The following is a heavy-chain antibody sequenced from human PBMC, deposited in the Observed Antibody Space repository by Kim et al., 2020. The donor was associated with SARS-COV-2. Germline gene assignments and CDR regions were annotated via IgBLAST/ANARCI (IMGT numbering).Heavy chain of an antibody. D-gene: IGHD3-10*01. V-gene: IGHV3-53*01. CDR2: IYSGGST. CDR1: GFTVSSNY. J-gene: IGHJ6*02. CDR3: ASNYGSGSYYKGGYYYYGMDV. Sequence: GGSLRLSCAASGFTVSSNYMSWVRQAPGKGLEWVSVIYSGGSTYYADSVKGRFTISRDNSKNTLYLQMNSLRAEDTAVYYSASNYGSGSYYKGGYYYYGMDVWGQGATVTVSS.